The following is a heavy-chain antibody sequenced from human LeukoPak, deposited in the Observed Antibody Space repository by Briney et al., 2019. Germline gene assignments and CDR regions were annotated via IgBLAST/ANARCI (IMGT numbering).Heavy chain of an antibody. D-gene: IGHD2-15*01. CDR2: ISYDGTDK. CDR3: AKDAVATPQIDH. V-gene: IGHV3-30*18. Sequence: GGSLRLSCAASGFTFNTFGMHWVRQAPGKGLEWVAVISYDGTDKYYADSLKGRFTISRDNSKNTLYLQMNSLRAEDTAVYYCAKDAVATPQIDHWGQGVLVTVSS. J-gene: IGHJ4*02. CDR1: GFTFNTFG.